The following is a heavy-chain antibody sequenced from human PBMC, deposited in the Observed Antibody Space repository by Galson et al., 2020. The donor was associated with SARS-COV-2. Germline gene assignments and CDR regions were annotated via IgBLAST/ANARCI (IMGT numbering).Heavy chain of an antibody. CDR3: ARPPYYDFWSGYYYGMDV. V-gene: IGHV1-8*01. J-gene: IGHJ6*02. CDR1: GYTFTSYD. D-gene: IGHD3-3*01. CDR2: MNPNSGNT. Sequence: ASVKVSCKASGYTFTSYDINWVRQATGQGLEWMGRMNPNSGNTGYAQKFQGRVTMTRNTSISTAYMELSRLRSEDTAVYYCARPPYYDFWSGYYYGMDVWGQGTTVTVSS.